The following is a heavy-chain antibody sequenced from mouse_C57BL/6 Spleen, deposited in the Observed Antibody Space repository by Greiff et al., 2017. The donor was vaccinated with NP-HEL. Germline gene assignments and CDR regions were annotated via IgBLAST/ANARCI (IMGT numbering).Heavy chain of an antibody. D-gene: IGHD1-2*01. J-gene: IGHJ3*01. V-gene: IGHV3-6*01. CDR2: ISYDGSN. CDR3: AREGNHYGAY. Sequence: EVKLQESGPGLVKPSQSLSLTCSVTGYSITSGYYWNWIRQFPGNKLEWMGYISYDGSNNYNPSLKNRISITRDTSKNQFFLKLNSVTTEDTATYYCAREGNHYGAYWGQGTLVTVSA. CDR1: GYSITSGYY.